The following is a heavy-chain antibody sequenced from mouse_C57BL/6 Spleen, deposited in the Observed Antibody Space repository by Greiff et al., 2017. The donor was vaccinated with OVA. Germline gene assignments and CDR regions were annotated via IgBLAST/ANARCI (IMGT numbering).Heavy chain of an antibody. D-gene: IGHD2-2*01. J-gene: IGHJ2*01. CDR3: ARRDGYGVYFDY. CDR1: GYTFTSYW. CDR2: IYPGSGST. Sequence: QVQLQQPGAELVKPGASVKMSCKASGYTFTSYWITWVKQRPEQGLEWIGDIYPGSGSTNYNEKFKSKATLTVDTSSSTAYMQLSSLTSEDSAVYYCARRDGYGVYFDYWGQGTTLTVSS. V-gene: IGHV1-55*01.